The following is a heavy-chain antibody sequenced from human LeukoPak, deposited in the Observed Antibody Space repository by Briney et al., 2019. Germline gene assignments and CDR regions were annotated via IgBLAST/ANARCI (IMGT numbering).Heavy chain of an antibody. CDR2: TIPIFGTA. Sequence: SVKVSCKASGGTFSSYAISWVRQAPGQGLEWMGGTIPIFGTANYAQKFQGRVTITADESTSTAYMELSSLRSEDTAVYYCARQELHISGLRYWGQGTLVTVSS. CDR1: GGTFSSYA. J-gene: IGHJ4*02. CDR3: ARQELHISGLRY. V-gene: IGHV1-69*13. D-gene: IGHD1-14*01.